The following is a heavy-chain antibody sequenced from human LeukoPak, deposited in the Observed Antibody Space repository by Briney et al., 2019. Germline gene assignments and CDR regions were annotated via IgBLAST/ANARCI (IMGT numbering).Heavy chain of an antibody. Sequence: SETLSLTCTVSGGSISSYYWSWIRQPPGKGLEWIGYIYYSGSTKYNHSLKSRVTISEDTSKNQFSLKLSSVTAADTAVYYWATTYYYGSGTYSLVYWGQGTLVTVSS. CDR1: GGSISSYY. D-gene: IGHD3-10*01. CDR2: IYYSGST. J-gene: IGHJ4*02. V-gene: IGHV4-59*01. CDR3: ATTYYYGSGTYSLVY.